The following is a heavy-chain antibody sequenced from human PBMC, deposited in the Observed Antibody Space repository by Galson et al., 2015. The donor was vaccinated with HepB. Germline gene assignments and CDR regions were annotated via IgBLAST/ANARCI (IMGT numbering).Heavy chain of an antibody. J-gene: IGHJ3*01. CDR2: IYYSGNT. V-gene: IGHV4-59*01. Sequence: SETLSLTCTVSGGSISSYYWSWIRQPPGKGLEWIGYIYYSGNTNYNPSLKGRVTISVDTSKNQFSLMLRSVTAADTAVYYCARLGKAGGAFDFWGQGTVVTVSS. CDR1: GGSISSYY. D-gene: IGHD3-10*01. CDR3: ARLGKAGGAFDF.